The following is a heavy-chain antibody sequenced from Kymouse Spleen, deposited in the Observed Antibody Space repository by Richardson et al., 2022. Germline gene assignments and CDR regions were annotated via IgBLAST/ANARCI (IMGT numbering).Heavy chain of an antibody. J-gene: IGHJ6*02. V-gene: IGHV3-33*01. D-gene: IGHD3-10*01. Sequence: QVQLVESGGGVVQPGRSLRLSCAASGFTFSSYGMHWVRQAPGKGLEWVAVIWYDGSNKYYADSVKGRFTISRDNSKNTLYLQMNSLRAEDTAVYYCARDDYGSGSYGYYYYGMDVWGQGTTVTVSS. CDR1: GFTFSSYG. CDR3: ARDDYGSGSYGYYYYGMDV. CDR2: IWYDGSNK.